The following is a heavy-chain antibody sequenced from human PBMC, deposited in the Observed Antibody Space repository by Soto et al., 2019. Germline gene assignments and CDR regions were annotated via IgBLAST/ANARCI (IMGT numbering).Heavy chain of an antibody. CDR2: IYFSGST. J-gene: IGHJ6*02. CDR3: ARGDWPTQMDV. CDR1: GGSISGGTYY. V-gene: IGHV4-31*03. D-gene: IGHD2-21*01. Sequence: QVQLQESGPGLVKPSQTLSLTCTVSGGSISGGTYYWSWICQPPGQGLEWIGYIYFSGSTYYNPSLKSRVIISVDTSKNQFSLRLSSVTAADTAVYYCARGDWPTQMDVWGQGTTVTVSS.